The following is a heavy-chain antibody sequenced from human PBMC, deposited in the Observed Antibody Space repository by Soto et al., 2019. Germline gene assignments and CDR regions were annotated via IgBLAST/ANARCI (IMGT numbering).Heavy chain of an antibody. CDR3: AKDPTVTTGIYGMDV. CDR2: ISYDGSNK. V-gene: IGHV3-30*18. CDR1: GFTFSSYG. Sequence: QVQLVESGGGVVQPGRSLRLSCAASGFTFSSYGMHWVRQAPGKGLEWVAVISYDGSNKYYADSVKGRFTISRDNSKNTLYLQMNCLRAEDTAVYYCAKDPTVTTGIYGMDVWGQGTTVTFSS. D-gene: IGHD4-17*01. J-gene: IGHJ6*02.